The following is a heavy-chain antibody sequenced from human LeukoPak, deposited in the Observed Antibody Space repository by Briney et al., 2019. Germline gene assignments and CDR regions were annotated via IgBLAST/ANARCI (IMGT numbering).Heavy chain of an antibody. CDR3: AKGCIVGATTPFDY. CDR2: IRYDGSNK. D-gene: IGHD1-26*01. V-gene: IGHV3-30*02. Sequence: PGGSLRLSCAASGFTFSSYGVHWVRQAPGKGLEWVAFIRYDGSNKYYADSVKGRFTISRDNSKNTLYLQMNSLRAEDTAVYYCAKGCIVGATTPFDYWGQGTLVTVSS. J-gene: IGHJ4*02. CDR1: GFTFSSYG.